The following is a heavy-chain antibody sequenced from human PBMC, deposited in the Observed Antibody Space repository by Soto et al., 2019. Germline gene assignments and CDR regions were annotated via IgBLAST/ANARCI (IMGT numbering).Heavy chain of an antibody. V-gene: IGHV3-30*18. J-gene: IGHJ6*02. CDR3: AKDRGWIFGVVYYYYYGMDV. Sequence: SLRLSCAASGFTFSSYGMHWVRQAPGKGLEWVAVISYDGSNKYYADSVKGRFTISRDNSKNTLYLQMNSLRAEDTAVYYCAKDRGWIFGVVYYYYYGMDVWGQGTTVTVSS. D-gene: IGHD3-3*01. CDR1: GFTFSSYG. CDR2: ISYDGSNK.